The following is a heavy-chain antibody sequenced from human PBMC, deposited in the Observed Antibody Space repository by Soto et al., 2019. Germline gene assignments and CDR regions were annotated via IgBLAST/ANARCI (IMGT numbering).Heavy chain of an antibody. Sequence: QVQLVQSGAEVKKPGSSVKVSCKASGGTFSSYTISWVRQAPGQGLEWMGRIFPILDIANYAQKFQGRVTITADQSTSTAYMDLSSLRSEDTDVYYCASRFYYGMDVWGQGTTVTVSS. CDR3: ASRFYYGMDV. CDR2: IFPILDIA. V-gene: IGHV1-69*02. CDR1: GGTFSSYT. J-gene: IGHJ6*02.